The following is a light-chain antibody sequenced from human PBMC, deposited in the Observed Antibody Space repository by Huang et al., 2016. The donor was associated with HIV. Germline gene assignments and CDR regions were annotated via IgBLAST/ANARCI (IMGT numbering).Light chain of an antibody. V-gene: IGKV1-27*01. CDR2: VAS. J-gene: IGKJ1*01. CDR3: QKYNSAPQT. CDR1: QGISNY. Sequence: DIQMTQSPSSLSASVGDRVTITCRARQGISNYLAWYQQKPGKGPKLLIYVASTLQSGVPSRFSGSGSCTDVTLTISSLQPEDVATYYCQKYNSAPQTFGQGTKVEIK.